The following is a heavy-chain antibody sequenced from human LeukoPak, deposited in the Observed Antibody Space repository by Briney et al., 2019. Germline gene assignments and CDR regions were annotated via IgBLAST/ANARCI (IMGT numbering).Heavy chain of an antibody. CDR3: ARAPGPYGRDV. CDR2: IYYSGSP. J-gene: IGHJ6*02. V-gene: IGHV4-30-4*08. CDR1: VGSTSSGGYY. Sequence: SETLSLTCTVSVGSTSSGGYYWSWIRQHPGKCLEWIGYIYYSGSPYYHPSLKSVVTISGDTSKNQFSLKQSSVTAADTAVYYCARAPGPYGRDVWGQGTTVTVSS.